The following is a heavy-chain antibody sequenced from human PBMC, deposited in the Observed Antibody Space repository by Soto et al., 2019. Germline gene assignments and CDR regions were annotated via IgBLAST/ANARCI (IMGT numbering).Heavy chain of an antibody. CDR3: TKELYTLNFYGMDV. Sequence: GGSLRLSCAASGFTFSDAWMTWVRQAPGKGLEGGGRIKSKVDGVTMYYAVPVKGRFIISRDDSRDTLYLQMKSLKTDDKAVDYFTKELYTLNFYGMDVWGQGTTVTV. D-gene: IGHD3-16*01. CDR1: GFTFSDAW. CDR2: IKSKVDGVTM. J-gene: IGHJ6*02. V-gene: IGHV3-15*01.